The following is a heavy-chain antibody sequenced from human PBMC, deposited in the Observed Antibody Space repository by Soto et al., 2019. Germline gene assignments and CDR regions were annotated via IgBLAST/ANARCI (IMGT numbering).Heavy chain of an antibody. J-gene: IGHJ6*02. CDR3: AKDLYYDFWSGYRYYYYGMDV. CDR2: ISYDGSNK. D-gene: IGHD3-3*01. Sequence: QVQLVESGGGVVQPGRSLRLSCAASGFTFSSYGMHWVRQAPGKGLEWVAVISYDGSNKYYADSVKGRFTISRDNSKNXLXLXXNILRAEATAVYYCAKDLYYDFWSGYRYYYYGMDVWGQGTTVTVSS. V-gene: IGHV3-30*18. CDR1: GFTFSSYG.